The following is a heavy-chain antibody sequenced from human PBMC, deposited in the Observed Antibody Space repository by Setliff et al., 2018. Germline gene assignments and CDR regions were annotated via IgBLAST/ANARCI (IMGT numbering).Heavy chain of an antibody. Sequence: ASVKVSCKASGYPFVGYYIYWMRQTPGQGFEWMGWINPKSGGTKYAVKFQGRVTMTRDASMSTVYMELSSLTSADTALYYCARDALYDSNDRNSYYGNWLDPWGQGTLVTVSS. CDR3: ARDALYDSNDRNSYYGNWLDP. CDR1: GYPFVGYY. CDR2: INPKSGGT. D-gene: IGHD3-22*01. J-gene: IGHJ5*02. V-gene: IGHV1-2*02.